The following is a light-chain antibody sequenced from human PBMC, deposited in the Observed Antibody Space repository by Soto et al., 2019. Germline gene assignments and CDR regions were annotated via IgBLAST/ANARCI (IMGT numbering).Light chain of an antibody. CDR3: QQYNSYPVT. V-gene: IGKV1-5*01. CDR2: DAS. Sequence: DIQMTQSPSTLSASVGDRVTITCRASQSISRWLAWYKHKQGKAPNLLIYDASSLESGVTSRFSGSGSGTEFTLTISSLQPNDFATYYVQQYNSYPVTFGQRTKVEIK. J-gene: IGKJ1*01. CDR1: QSISRW.